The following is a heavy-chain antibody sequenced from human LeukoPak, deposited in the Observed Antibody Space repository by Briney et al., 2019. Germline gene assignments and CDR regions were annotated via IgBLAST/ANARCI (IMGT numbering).Heavy chain of an antibody. CDR1: GFTFGDYG. CDR2: ITNSGRSM. CDR3: ARERSGSYFTFDF. V-gene: IGHV3-11*01. Sequence: GGSLRLSCTASGFTFGDYGMSWIRQAPGKGLEWVSYITNSGRSMYYGESVRGRFTISRDNAKNSLFLHMNSLRAEDTAVYFCARERSGSYFTFDFWGQGTVVTVSS. J-gene: IGHJ3*01. D-gene: IGHD1-26*01.